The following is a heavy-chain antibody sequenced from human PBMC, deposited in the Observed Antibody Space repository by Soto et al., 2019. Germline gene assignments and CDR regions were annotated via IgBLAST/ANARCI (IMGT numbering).Heavy chain of an antibody. CDR3: AKWDY. Sequence: EVQLLESGGGLVQPGGSLRLSCAASGFTFSSYTMSWVRQAPGKGLEGVSTISSSYSTYYADAVKGRFTISRDNSKNTLCLQMNGLRAEDTAIYYCAKWDYWGQGTLVTVSS. J-gene: IGHJ4*02. V-gene: IGHV3-23*01. CDR1: GFTFSSYT. CDR2: ISSSYST.